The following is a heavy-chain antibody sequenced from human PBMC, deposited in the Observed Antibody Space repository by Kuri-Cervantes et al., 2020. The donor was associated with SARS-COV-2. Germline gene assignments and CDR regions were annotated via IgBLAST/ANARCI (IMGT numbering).Heavy chain of an antibody. CDR2: IYSGGST. D-gene: IGHD6-19*01. CDR3: ARGPPAAVGLYYFDY. J-gene: IGHJ4*02. CDR1: GFTVSSNY. Sequence: GESLKISCAASGFTVSSNYMSWVRQAPGKGLEWVSVIYSGGSTYYADSVKGRFTISRDNSKNTLYLQMNSLRAEDTAVYYCARGPPAAVGLYYFDYWGQGTLVTVSS. V-gene: IGHV3-53*01.